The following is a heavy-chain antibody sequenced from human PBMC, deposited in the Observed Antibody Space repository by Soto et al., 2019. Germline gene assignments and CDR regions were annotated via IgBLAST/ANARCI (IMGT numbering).Heavy chain of an antibody. CDR1: GYSFTSYW. V-gene: IGHV5-10-1*01. J-gene: IGHJ6*02. D-gene: IGHD5-18*01. CDR2: IDPSDSYT. CDR3: ARHEDTAMVIYYYGMDV. Sequence: GESLKISCKGSGYSFTSYWISWVRQMPGKGLEWMGRIDPSDSYTNYSPSFQGHVTISADKSISTAYLQWSSLKASDTAMYYCARHEDTAMVIYYYGMDVWGQGTTVTV.